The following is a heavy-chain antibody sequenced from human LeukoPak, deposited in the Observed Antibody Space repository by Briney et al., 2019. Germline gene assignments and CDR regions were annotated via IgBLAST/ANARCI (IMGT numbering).Heavy chain of an antibody. CDR3: ARVSSYYYGARMDV. D-gene: IGHD3-10*01. Sequence: SETLSLTCTVSGGSISSSSYYWGWVRQPPGKGLEWIGSIYYSGSTYYNPSLKSRVTISVDTSKNQFSLKLSSVTAADTAVYYCARVSSYYYGARMDVWGKGTTVTVSS. CDR1: GGSISSSSYY. V-gene: IGHV4-39*07. CDR2: IYYSGST. J-gene: IGHJ6*04.